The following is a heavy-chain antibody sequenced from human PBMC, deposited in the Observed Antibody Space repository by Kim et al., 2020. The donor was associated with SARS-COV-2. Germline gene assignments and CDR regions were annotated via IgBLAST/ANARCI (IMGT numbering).Heavy chain of an antibody. CDR2: INPNSGGS. D-gene: IGHD3-16*01. CDR1: GYTFTGYY. Sequence: ASVKVSCKASGYTFTGYYMHWVRQAPGQGLEWMGWINPNSGGSNYAQKFQGRVTMTRDTSISTAYMELSRLRSDDTAVYYCARSYDYVWGSYYLDYWGQGPLVTVSS. V-gene: IGHV1-2*02. J-gene: IGHJ4*02. CDR3: ARSYDYVWGSYYLDY.